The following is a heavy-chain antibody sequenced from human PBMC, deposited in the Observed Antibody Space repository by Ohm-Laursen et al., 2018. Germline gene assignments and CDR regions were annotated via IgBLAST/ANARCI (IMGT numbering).Heavy chain of an antibody. CDR3: AQDGYSSGWYIDY. D-gene: IGHD6-19*01. CDR1: GFIVSSTY. CDR2: IYTGGST. V-gene: IGHV3-53*01. J-gene: IGHJ4*02. Sequence: SLRLSCSASGFIVSSTYMDWVRQAPGKGLEYVAVIYTGGSTDYADSVKGRFTISRDNSRNTLSMQMNSLRGEDTAVYYCAQDGYSSGWYIDYWAQGTLVTVSS.